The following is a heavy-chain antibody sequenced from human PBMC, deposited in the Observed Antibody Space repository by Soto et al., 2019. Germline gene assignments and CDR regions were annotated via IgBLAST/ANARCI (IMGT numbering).Heavy chain of an antibody. D-gene: IGHD5-18*01. CDR2: IWYDGSNK. Sequence: QVQLVESGGGLVQPGRSLRLSCAASGFTFSSYGMHWVRQAPGKGLEWVAVIWYDGSNKYYADSVKGRFTISRDNSKNTLYLQMNSLRAEDTAVYYCARTARYSPYYFDYWGQGTRVTVSS. V-gene: IGHV3-33*01. CDR1: GFTFSSYG. CDR3: ARTARYSPYYFDY. J-gene: IGHJ4*02.